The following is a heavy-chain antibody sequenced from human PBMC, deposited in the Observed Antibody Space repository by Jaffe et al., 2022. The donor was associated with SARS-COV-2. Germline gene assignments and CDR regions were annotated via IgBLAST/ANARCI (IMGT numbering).Heavy chain of an antibody. D-gene: IGHD2-21*02. V-gene: IGHV1-24*01. J-gene: IGHJ5*02. CDR1: GYTLSELS. CDR3: AIDMTVVTPFFRS. CDR2: FDRENGGT. Sequence: QVQLVQSGAEVKNPGASVKVSCKVSGYTLSELSLHWVRQGPGKGLEWLGGFDRENGGTVYAQKFEGRVSVTEDTSTDTAYMELSSLISEDTAIYYCAIDMTVVTPFFRSWGQGTLVTVSS.